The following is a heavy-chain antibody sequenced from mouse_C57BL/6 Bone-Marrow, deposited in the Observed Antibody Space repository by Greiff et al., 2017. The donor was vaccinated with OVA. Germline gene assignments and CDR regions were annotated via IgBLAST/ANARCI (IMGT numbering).Heavy chain of an antibody. V-gene: IGHV14-4*01. J-gene: IGHJ4*01. CDR3: TTGERSYAMDY. Sequence: VQLKESGAELVRPGASVKLSCTASGFNIKDDYMHWVKQRPEQGLEWIGWIDPENGDTEYASKFQGKATITADRSSNTAYLQLSSLTSEDTAVYYCTTGERSYAMDYWGQGTSVTVSS. CDR2: IDPENGDT. CDR1: GFNIKDDY.